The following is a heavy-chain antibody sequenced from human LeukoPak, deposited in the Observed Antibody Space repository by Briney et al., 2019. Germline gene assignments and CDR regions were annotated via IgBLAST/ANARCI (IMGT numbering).Heavy chain of an antibody. V-gene: IGHV3-30-3*01. D-gene: IGHD6-6*01. Sequence: GGSLRLSCAASGFTFSSYAMHWVGQALGKGLEWVAVISYDGSNKYYADSVKGRFTISRDNSKNTLYLQMNSLRAEDTAVYYCASEDGSSSYLFDYWGQGSLVTVSS. CDR1: GFTFSSYA. CDR3: ASEDGSSSYLFDY. J-gene: IGHJ4*02. CDR2: ISYDGSNK.